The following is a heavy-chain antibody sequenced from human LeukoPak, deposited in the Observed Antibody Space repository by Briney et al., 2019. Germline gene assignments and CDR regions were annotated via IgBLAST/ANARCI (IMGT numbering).Heavy chain of an antibody. CDR3: ARGGIAVAGSTRGQFDY. CDR1: GFTFSSYA. J-gene: IGHJ4*02. CDR2: ISYDGSNK. D-gene: IGHD6-19*01. V-gene: IGHV3-30-3*01. Sequence: SGRSLRLFCAASGFTFSSYAMHWVRQAPGKGLEWVAVISYDGSNKYYADSVKGRFTISRDNSKNTLYLQMNSLRAEDTAVYYCARGGIAVAGSTRGQFDYWGQGTLVTVSS.